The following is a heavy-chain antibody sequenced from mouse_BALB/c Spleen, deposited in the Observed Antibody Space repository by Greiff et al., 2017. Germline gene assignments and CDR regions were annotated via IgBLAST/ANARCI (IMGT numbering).Heavy chain of an antibody. CDR3: ARWLLPLNAMDY. CDR2: ISSGSSTI. CDR1: GFTFSSFG. V-gene: IGHV5-17*02. J-gene: IGHJ4*01. D-gene: IGHD2-3*01. Sequence: EVKLQESGGGLVQPGGSRKLSCAASGFTFSSFGMHWVRQAPEKGLEWVAYISSGSSTIYYADTVKGRFTISRDNPKNTLFLQMTSLRSEDTAMYYCARWLLPLNAMDYWGQGTSVTVSS.